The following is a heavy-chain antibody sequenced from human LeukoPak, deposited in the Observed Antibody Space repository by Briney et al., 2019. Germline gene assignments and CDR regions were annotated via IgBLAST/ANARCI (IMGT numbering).Heavy chain of an antibody. Sequence: ASVKVSCKASGGTFSSYAISWVRQAPGQGLEWMGGIIPMFGTEKYAQKFQGRVTITADESTSTAYMELSSLRSEDTAVYYCARGAKWGWGSYIDYWGQGTLVTVPS. D-gene: IGHD7-27*01. CDR1: GGTFSSYA. J-gene: IGHJ4*02. CDR2: IIPMFGTE. V-gene: IGHV1-69*13. CDR3: ARGAKWGWGSYIDY.